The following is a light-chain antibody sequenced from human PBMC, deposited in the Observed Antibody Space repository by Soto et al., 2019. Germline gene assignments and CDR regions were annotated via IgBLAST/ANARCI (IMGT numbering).Light chain of an antibody. J-gene: IGKJ1*01. V-gene: IGKV3-20*01. CDR3: QQDGSSPRRT. Sequence: EIVLTQSPGTLSLSPGERATLSCRASQSVSSSYLAWYQQKPGQAPRRLIYGASSRATGIPDRFSGSGSGTDFTLTISRLEPEDFAVYYCQQDGSSPRRTFGQGTKVEIK. CDR1: QSVSSSY. CDR2: GAS.